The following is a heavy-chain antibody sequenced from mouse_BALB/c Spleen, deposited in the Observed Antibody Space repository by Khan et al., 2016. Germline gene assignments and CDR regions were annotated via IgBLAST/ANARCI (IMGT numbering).Heavy chain of an antibody. V-gene: IGHV4-1*02. J-gene: IGHJ3*01. CDR3: ARAVYYGYLAY. CDR2: INPDSYTI. CDR1: GFDFSRYW. Sequence: EVKLLESGGGLVHPGGSLKLSCAASGFDFSRYWMSWVRQAPGKGLEWIGEINPDSYTINYTPSLKDKFIISRDNAKNTLYLQMSKVRSEDTALYYCARAVYYGYLAYWGQGTLVTVSA. D-gene: IGHD1-1*01.